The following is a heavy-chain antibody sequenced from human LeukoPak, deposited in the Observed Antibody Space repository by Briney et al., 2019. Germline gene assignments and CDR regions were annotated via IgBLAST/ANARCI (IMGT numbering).Heavy chain of an antibody. J-gene: IGHJ6*03. Sequence: PGGSLRLSCAASGFTFSSYWMHWVRQAPGKGLVWVSRINTDGSSTSYADSVKGRFTISRDNAKNTLYLQMNSLRAEDTAVYYCARDARSFEYYYYYYMDVWGKGTTVTVSS. CDR2: INTDGSST. V-gene: IGHV3-74*01. D-gene: IGHD3-9*01. CDR3: ARDARSFEYYYYYYMDV. CDR1: GFTFSSYW.